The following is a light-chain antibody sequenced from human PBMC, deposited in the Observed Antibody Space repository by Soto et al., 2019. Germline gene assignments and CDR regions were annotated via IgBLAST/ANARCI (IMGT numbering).Light chain of an antibody. Sequence: DIPMTQSPSTLSASVGDRVTITCRASQSISSWLAWYQQKPGKAPKLLIYKASSLESGVPSRFSGSGSGTEFTLTLSSLQPDDVATYYCQQYNTDWTFGQGTKVEIK. J-gene: IGKJ1*01. CDR3: QQYNTDWT. CDR1: QSISSW. V-gene: IGKV1-5*03. CDR2: KAS.